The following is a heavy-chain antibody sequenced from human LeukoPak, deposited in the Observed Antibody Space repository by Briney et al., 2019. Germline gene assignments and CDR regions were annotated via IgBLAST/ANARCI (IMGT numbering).Heavy chain of an antibody. CDR3: ARMIVATIRIGVYFYHGMDV. D-gene: IGHD5-12*01. CDR2: INYRGET. CDR1: GASTSSSF. J-gene: IGHJ6*02. V-gene: IGHV4-59*08. Sequence: SETLSLTCTVSGASTSSSFWSWIRQSPGRGLEWIGYINYRGETSQNPSLESRVSMSVDTSKNQISLQLTSVTAADTAVYYCARMIVATIRIGVYFYHGMDVWGQGTTVTVSS.